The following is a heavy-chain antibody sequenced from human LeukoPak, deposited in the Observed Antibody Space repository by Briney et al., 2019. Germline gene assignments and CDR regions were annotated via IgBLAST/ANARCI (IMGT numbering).Heavy chain of an antibody. J-gene: IGHJ3*02. CDR2: ISSSSSYI. D-gene: IGHD3-22*01. CDR1: GFTFSSYS. V-gene: IGHV3-21*01. Sequence: PGGSLRLSCAASGFTFSSYSMNWVRQAPGKGLEWVSSISSSSSYIYYADSVKGRFTSRDNAKNSLYLQMNSLRAEDTAVYYCAREITMIVVTDAFDIWGQGTMVTVSS. CDR3: AREITMIVVTDAFDI.